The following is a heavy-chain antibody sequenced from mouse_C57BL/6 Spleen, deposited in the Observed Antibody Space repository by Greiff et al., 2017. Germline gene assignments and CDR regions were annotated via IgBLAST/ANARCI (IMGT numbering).Heavy chain of an antibody. V-gene: IGHV1-9*01. CDR2: ILPGSGST. CDR1: GYTFTGYW. J-gene: IGHJ4*01. CDR3: ARKGVAFYCYAVDY. Sequence: QVQLQQPGAELMKPGASVKLSCKATGYTFTGYWIEWVKQRPGHGLEWIGEILPGSGSTNYNEKFKGKATLTADTSSNTAYLQLSSLTTEDSAICYCARKGVAFYCYAVDYWGQGTSGTVSS. D-gene: IGHD1-3*01.